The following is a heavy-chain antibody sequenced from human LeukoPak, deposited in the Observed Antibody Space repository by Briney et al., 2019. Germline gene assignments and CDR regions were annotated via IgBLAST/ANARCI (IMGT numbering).Heavy chain of an antibody. D-gene: IGHD4-17*01. CDR2: ISSSGSTI. J-gene: IGHJ4*02. V-gene: IGHV3-48*03. CDR1: GFTFSSYE. Sequence: GGSLRLSCAASGFTFSSYEMNWVRQAPGKGLEWVSYISSSGSTIYYADSVKGRFTISRDNAKNSLYLQMNSLRAEHTAVYYCARVSSTVTTVEYWGQGTLVTVSS. CDR3: ARVSSTVTTVEY.